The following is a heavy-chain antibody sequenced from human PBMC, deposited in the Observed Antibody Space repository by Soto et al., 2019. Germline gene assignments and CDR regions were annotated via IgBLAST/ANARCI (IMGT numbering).Heavy chain of an antibody. J-gene: IGHJ5*02. D-gene: IGHD2-21*02. CDR3: VRTAREGAVAPHWFDR. CDR1: GASIMSTDYY. Sequence: PSETLSLTCTVSGASIMSTDYYWRWIRQAPGKGLEWIGYVYYTGSTYYNPSLMSRLTISVDTSKNQFSLKLTSVTAAETAVYYCVRTAREGAVAPHWFDRWGQGTQVTVSS. V-gene: IGHV4-30-4*01. CDR2: VYYTGST.